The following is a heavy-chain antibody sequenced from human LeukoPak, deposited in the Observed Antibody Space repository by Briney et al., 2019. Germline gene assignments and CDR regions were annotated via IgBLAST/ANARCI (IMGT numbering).Heavy chain of an antibody. CDR1: GFTVSSNY. V-gene: IGHV3-66*01. J-gene: IGHJ4*02. CDR3: AKDILATVLTHDASDG. Sequence: GGSLRLSCAASGFTVSSNYMSWVRQAPGKGLEWVSVIYSGGSTYYADSVKGRFTISRDNSKNTLYLQMNSLRAEDTAVYYCAKDILATVLTHDASDGWGQGTLVTVSS. D-gene: IGHD4-17*01. CDR2: IYSGGST.